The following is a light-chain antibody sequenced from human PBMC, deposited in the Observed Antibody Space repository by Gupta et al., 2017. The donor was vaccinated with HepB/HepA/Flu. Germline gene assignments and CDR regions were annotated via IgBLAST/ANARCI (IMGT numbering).Light chain of an antibody. V-gene: IGKV3-20*01. CDR2: DVS. Sequence: DIVLTQSPGTLSLSPGERATLSCRASQTFSSSSLAWYQQKPGQAPRLLIYDVSSRATGIPDRFSGSGSGTDFTLTISRLEPEDFAVYYCQQFGSSPPITFGQGTRLEIK. CDR1: QTFSSSS. J-gene: IGKJ5*01. CDR3: QQFGSSPPIT.